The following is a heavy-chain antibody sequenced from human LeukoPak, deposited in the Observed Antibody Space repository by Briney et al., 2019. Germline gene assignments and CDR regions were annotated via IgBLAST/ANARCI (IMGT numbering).Heavy chain of an antibody. Sequence: GGSLRLSCAASGFTFSSYGMHWVRQAPGKGLEWVAVISYDGSNKYYADSVKGRFTISRDNSKNTLYLQMNSLRAEDTAVYYCARDLTGPYYMDVWGQGTMVTVSS. V-gene: IGHV3-30*19. CDR3: ARDLTGPYYMDV. CDR2: ISYDGSNK. J-gene: IGHJ6*03. CDR1: GFTFSSYG. D-gene: IGHD2-8*02.